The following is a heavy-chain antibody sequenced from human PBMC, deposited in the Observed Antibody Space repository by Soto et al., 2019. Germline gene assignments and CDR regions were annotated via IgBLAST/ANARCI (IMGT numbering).Heavy chain of an antibody. CDR3: ARDLIGRQWLALNWFDL. J-gene: IGHJ5*02. V-gene: IGHV1-18*01. Sequence: ASVKVSCKASGYTFTSYGISWVRQAPGQGLEWMGWISAYNGNTNYAQKLQGRVTMTTDTSTSTAYMELRSLRSDDTAVYYCARDLIGRQWLALNWFDLRGQGTLVTVSS. D-gene: IGHD6-19*01. CDR1: GYTFTSYG. CDR2: ISAYNGNT.